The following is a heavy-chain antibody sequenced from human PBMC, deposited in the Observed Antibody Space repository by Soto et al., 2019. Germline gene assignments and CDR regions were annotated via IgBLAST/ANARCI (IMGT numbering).Heavy chain of an antibody. CDR2: INHSGST. D-gene: IGHD4-17*01. CDR1: GGSFSCYY. V-gene: IGHV4-34*01. J-gene: IGHJ5*02. CDR3: ARGRLRGWFDP. Sequence: SETLSLTCAVYGGSFSCYYWSWIRQPPGKGLEWIGEINHSGSTNYNPSLKSRVTISVDTSKNQFSLKLSSVTAADTAVYYCARGRLRGWFDPWGQGTLVTVSS.